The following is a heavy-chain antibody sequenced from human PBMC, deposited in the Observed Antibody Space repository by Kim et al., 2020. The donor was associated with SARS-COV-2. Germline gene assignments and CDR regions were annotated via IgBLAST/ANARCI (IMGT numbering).Heavy chain of an antibody. CDR3: AKFLPRAAKAFDY. J-gene: IGHJ4*02. D-gene: IGHD3-10*01. CDR1: GFTFSNYG. CDR2: IGSTGGNT. V-gene: IGHV3-23*01. Sequence: GGSLRLSCAASGFTFSNYGMGWVRQAPGKGLEWVSTIGSTGGNTYYADSVKGRFTVSRDNSENTLYLQMNSLRADDTAIYYCAKFLPRAAKAFDYWGQGDLVTVSS.